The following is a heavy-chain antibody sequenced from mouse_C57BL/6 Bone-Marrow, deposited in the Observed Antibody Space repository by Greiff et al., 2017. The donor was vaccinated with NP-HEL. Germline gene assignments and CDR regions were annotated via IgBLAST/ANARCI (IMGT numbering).Heavy chain of an antibody. V-gene: IGHV1-26*01. Sequence: VQLQQSGPELVKPGASVKISCKASGYTFTDYYMNWVKQSHGKSLEWIGDINPNNGGTSYNQKFKGKATLTVDKSSSTAYMELRSLTSEDSAVYYCARERIYYGNYEGFAYWGQGTLVTVSA. D-gene: IGHD2-1*01. CDR3: ARERIYYGNYEGFAY. CDR1: GYTFTDYY. CDR2: INPNNGGT. J-gene: IGHJ3*01.